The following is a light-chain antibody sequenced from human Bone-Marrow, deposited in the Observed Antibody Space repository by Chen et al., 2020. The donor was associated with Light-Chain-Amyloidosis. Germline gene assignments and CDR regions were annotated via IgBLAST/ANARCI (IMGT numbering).Light chain of an antibody. CDR1: SSNIGAGYD. CDR2: VNN. CDR3: QSYDSSLSGSV. Sequence: QSVLTQPPSVSGAPGLRVTISCTGSSSNIGAGYDVHWYQQLPGTAPKLLIYVNNNRPSGVPDRFSGSKSGTSASLAITGLQAEDEADYYCQSYDSSLSGSVFGGGTKLTVL. V-gene: IGLV1-40*01. J-gene: IGLJ3*02.